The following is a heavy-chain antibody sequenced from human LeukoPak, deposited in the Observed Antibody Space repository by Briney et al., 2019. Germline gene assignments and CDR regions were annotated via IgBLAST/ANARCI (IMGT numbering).Heavy chain of an antibody. V-gene: IGHV4-38-2*02. CDR1: DYPISSGYY. D-gene: IGHD1-1*01. J-gene: IGHJ4*02. CDR3: VRARLERRISAFDS. CDR2: ILQSGST. Sequence: PSQSLSLTCTVSDYPISSGYYWGWIRQPPGKGLEWIGIILQSGSTNYNPSLKSRVTISVDTSKNQFSLRLSSVTAADTAVYYCVRARLERRISAFDSWGQGTLVTVSS.